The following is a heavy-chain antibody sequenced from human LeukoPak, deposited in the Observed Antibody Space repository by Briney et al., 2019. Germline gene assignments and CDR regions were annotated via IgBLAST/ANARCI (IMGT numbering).Heavy chain of an antibody. V-gene: IGHV4-39*01. J-gene: IGHJ3*02. D-gene: IGHD5-18*01. CDR3: VRPDQRGYSYGYSAFDI. CDR2: IYYSGST. CDR1: GGSITSGNDY. Sequence: SETLSLTCSVSGGSITSGNDYWGWIRRPPVKGLEWIGSIYYSGSTYYNPSLKSRVTIFIDTSKNQFSLKLLSVTAADTAVYYCVRPDQRGYSYGYSAFDIWGQGTMVTVSS.